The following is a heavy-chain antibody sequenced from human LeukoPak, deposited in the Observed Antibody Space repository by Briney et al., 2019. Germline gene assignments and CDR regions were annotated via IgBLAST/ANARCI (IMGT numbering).Heavy chain of an antibody. CDR2: IYYSGST. CDR1: GGSISSSSYY. CDR3: ASPYYDFWGGASHDAFDI. D-gene: IGHD3-3*01. Sequence: PSETLSLTCTVSGGSISSSSYYWGWIRLPPGKGLEWIGSIYYSGSTYYHPSLKSRVTLSVDTSKNQFSLKLRSVTAADTAVYYCASPYYDFWGGASHDAFDIWGQGTMVTVSS. V-gene: IGHV4-39*01. J-gene: IGHJ3*02.